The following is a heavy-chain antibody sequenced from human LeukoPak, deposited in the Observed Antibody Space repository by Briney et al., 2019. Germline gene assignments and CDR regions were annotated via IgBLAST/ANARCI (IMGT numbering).Heavy chain of an antibody. CDR1: EFTFSSYS. J-gene: IGHJ4*02. CDR3: ATIGDPYVTPHSYGHTNFDY. V-gene: IGHV3-48*01. Sequence: GGSLRLSCAASEFTFSSYSMNWVRQAPGKGLEWVSYITNSGNSKSYADSVKGRFTISRDNTKNSLYLQMNGLRAEDTAVYYCATIGDPYVTPHSYGHTNFDYWGQGTLVTVSS. D-gene: IGHD5-18*01. CDR2: ITNSGNSK.